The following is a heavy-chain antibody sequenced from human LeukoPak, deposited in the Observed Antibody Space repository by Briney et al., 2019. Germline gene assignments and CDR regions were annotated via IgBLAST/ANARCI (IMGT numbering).Heavy chain of an antibody. J-gene: IGHJ6*02. Sequence: SETLSLTCTVSGASISSNYWSWIREPPGKGLEWIGCFYSSGIIHYSPSLKSRVTISVDTSKSKNQFSLKLTSVTAADTAVYYCASAEDIVVVPAAMFSYYYYGMDVWGQGTTVTVSS. V-gene: IGHV4-59*12. D-gene: IGHD2-2*01. CDR1: GASISSNY. CDR2: FYSSGII. CDR3: ASAEDIVVVPAAMFSYYYYGMDV.